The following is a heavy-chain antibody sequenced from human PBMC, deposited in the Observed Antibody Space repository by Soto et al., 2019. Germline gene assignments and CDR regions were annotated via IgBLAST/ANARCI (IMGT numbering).Heavy chain of an antibody. CDR2: VYHSGSA. J-gene: IGHJ3*01. D-gene: IGHD2-21*02. CDR1: GASMSRGGHY. V-gene: IGHV4-31*03. CDR3: ARLNPSVVTHHAFDF. Sequence: QVQLQESGPGLVKPSQTLSLTCTVSGASMSRGGHYWSWVRQSPGEGLEWIGYVYHSGSAYYNPSLNSRTTISVDTSKNQFYMRLTSVTAADTAMYYCARLNPSVVTHHAFDFWGQGTKVTVSS.